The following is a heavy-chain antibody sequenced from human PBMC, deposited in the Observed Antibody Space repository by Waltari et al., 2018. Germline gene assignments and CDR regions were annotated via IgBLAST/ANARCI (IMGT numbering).Heavy chain of an antibody. J-gene: IGHJ4*02. CDR1: GFTFSSYA. CDR2: ISGSGGCT. Sequence: EVQLLESGGGLVQPGGSLRLSCAASGFTFSSYAMSWVRQAPGTGLEWVSAISGSGGCTDDEDSVKGRFTISRDNSKNTLYRQMNSLRAEDTAVYYCAKLLITGSSSDDYWGQGTLVTVSS. D-gene: IGHD1-20*01. V-gene: IGHV3-23*01. CDR3: AKLLITGSSSDDY.